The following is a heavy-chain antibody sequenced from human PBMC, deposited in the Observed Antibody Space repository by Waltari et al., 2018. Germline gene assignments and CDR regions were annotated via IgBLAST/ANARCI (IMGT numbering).Heavy chain of an antibody. J-gene: IGHJ4*02. V-gene: IGHV4-59*08. CDR3: ARLPTKYYDSPGWGFFDQ. CDR2: LRNTGAT. Sequence: HVQLRESGPGLVKPSETLSLTCTVSGDFPSNDHWTWIRQAPGKGLEWIAYLRNTGATKCTPSLESRVTISTVTSKKQFSLRLTSVTAADTAVYYCARLPTKYYDSPGWGFFDQWGQGILVTVSS. CDR1: GDFPSNDH. D-gene: IGHD3-22*01.